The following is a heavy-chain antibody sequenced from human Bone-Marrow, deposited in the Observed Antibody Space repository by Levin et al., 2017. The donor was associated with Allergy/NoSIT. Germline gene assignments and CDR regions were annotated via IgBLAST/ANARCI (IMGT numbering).Heavy chain of an antibody. J-gene: IGHJ4*01. CDR3: AREVSHYYGSGTFYFDL. CDR1: SGFIRSDEQY. CDR2: TYYSGST. Sequence: PSETLSLTCSVSSGFIRSDEQYWSWIRQSPGTGLEWIGYTYYSGSTYYNPSLRSRVKMSVDTSKSQFSLELNSVTAADTAVYYCAREVSHYYGSGTFYFDLWGQGILVTVSS. V-gene: IGHV4-30-4*01. D-gene: IGHD3-10*01.